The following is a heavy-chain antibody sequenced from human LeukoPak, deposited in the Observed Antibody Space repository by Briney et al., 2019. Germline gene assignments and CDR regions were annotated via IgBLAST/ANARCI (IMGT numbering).Heavy chain of an antibody. V-gene: IGHV4-59*01. CDR1: GGSISGYH. Sequence: SETLSLTCNVSGGSISGYHWSWIRQPPGKGLEWLGYIYYSGSSNYNPPLKSRVTMSADTSKNQFSLKLSSVTAADTAVYYCARGRADILTGYYKDYWGQGTLVTVSS. CDR3: ARGRADILTGYYKDY. D-gene: IGHD3-9*01. CDR2: IYYSGSS. J-gene: IGHJ4*02.